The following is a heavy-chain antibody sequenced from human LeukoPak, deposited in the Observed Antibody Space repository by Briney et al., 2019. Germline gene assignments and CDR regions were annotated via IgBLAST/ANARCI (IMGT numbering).Heavy chain of an antibody. J-gene: IGHJ6*02. CDR1: GFTVSSNY. Sequence: GGSLRLSCAASGFTVSSNYMSWVRQAPGKGLEWVSVLYSGGSTHYADSVKGRFTISRDNSKNTLYLQMNSLRAEDTAVYYCAKDSSWGSSGFTYYYYYGMDVWGQGTTVTVSS. D-gene: IGHD6-19*01. V-gene: IGHV3-66*02. CDR3: AKDSSWGSSGFTYYYYYGMDV. CDR2: LYSGGST.